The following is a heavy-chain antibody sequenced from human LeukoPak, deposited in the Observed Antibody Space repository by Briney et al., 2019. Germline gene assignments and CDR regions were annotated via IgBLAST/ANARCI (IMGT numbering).Heavy chain of an antibody. CDR1: GFTFSSYA. Sequence: GGSLRLSCAASGFTFSSYAMHWVRRAPGKGLEWVAVISYDGSNKYYADSVKGRFTISRDNSKNTLYLQMNSLRAEDTAVYYCAREATVTTSLHFDYWGQGTLVTVSS. J-gene: IGHJ4*02. CDR3: AREATVTTSLHFDY. V-gene: IGHV3-30-3*01. CDR2: ISYDGSNK. D-gene: IGHD4-17*01.